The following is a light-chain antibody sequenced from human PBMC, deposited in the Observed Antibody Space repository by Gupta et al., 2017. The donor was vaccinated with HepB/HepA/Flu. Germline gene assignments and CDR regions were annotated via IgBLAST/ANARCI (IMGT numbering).Light chain of an antibody. CDR2: GAS. Sequence: EIQLTQSPSSLSSSVGERVTITCQATHDIKTFLDWFQQKSGKAPRLLIYGASNLESGVPPRFSGSGSGTQFSLTITNLQPEDVASYVCQQYDHLPYTFGQGTNVGI. V-gene: IGKV1-33*01. CDR1: HDIKTF. J-gene: IGKJ2*01. CDR3: QQYDHLPYT.